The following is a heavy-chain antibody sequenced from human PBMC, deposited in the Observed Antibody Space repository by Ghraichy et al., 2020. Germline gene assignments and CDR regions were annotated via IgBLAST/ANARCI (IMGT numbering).Heavy chain of an antibody. CDR2: ISGSGGST. CDR3: AKDPRYSYHYYYYGMDV. V-gene: IGHV3-23*01. J-gene: IGHJ6*02. Sequence: GESLNISCAASGFTFSSYAMSWVRQAPGKGLEWVSAISGSGGSTYYADSVKGRFTISRDNSKNTLYLQMNSLRAEDTAVYYCAKDPRYSYHYYYYGMDVWGQGTTVTVSS. D-gene: IGHD3-16*01. CDR1: GFTFSSYA.